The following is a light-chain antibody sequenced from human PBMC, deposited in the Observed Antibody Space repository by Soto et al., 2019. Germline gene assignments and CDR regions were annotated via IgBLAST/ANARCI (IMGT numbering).Light chain of an antibody. CDR2: GAS. CDR1: QSVSSSF. V-gene: IGKV3-20*01. J-gene: IGKJ1*01. Sequence: EIVLTQSPGTLSLSPGERATLSCRASQSVSSSFLARYQQKPGQAPRLLIYGASSRATGIPDRFSGSGSGTDFTLTISRLEPEDFAVYYCQQYGSSPWTFGEGPKVEIK. CDR3: QQYGSSPWT.